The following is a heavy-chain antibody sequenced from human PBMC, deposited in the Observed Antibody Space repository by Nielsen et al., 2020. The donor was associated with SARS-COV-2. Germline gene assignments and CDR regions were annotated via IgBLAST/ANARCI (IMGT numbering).Heavy chain of an antibody. CDR2: ISDTSSYI. V-gene: IGHV3-21*01. CDR1: GFTFSSHS. Sequence: GESLKISCESSGFTFSSHSMTWVRQGPGKGLEYISTISDTSSYIYYADSVKGRFTISRDNAKNSLYLQMNSLRSEDTAVYYCTKGAQLGDYWGQGTLVTVSS. D-gene: IGHD3-16*01. CDR3: TKGAQLGDY. J-gene: IGHJ4*02.